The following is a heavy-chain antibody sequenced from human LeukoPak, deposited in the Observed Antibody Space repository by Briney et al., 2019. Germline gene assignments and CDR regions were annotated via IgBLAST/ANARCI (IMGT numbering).Heavy chain of an antibody. V-gene: IGHV3-23*01. D-gene: IGHD2-2*01. CDR1: GFTFSSYA. CDR3: AKSPGYQLLPESYYYGMDV. CDR2: ISCSGGST. J-gene: IGHJ6*02. Sequence: GGSLRLSCAASGFTFSSYAMSWVRQAPGKGLEWVSAISCSGGSTYYADSVKGRFTISRHNSKNTLYLHMNSLRAADTPVYYCAKSPGYQLLPESYYYGMDVWGQGTTVTVSS.